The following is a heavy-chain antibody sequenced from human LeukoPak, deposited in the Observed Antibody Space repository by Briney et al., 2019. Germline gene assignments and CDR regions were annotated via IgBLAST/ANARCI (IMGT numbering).Heavy chain of an antibody. CDR3: ATAGYYDILTGYRHYFDY. Sequence: ASVKVSCKVSGYTLTELSMHWVRQAPGEGLEWMGGFDPEDGETIYAQKFQGRVTMTEDTSADTAYMELSSLRSEDTAVYYCATAGYYDILTGYRHYFDYWGQGTLVTVSS. V-gene: IGHV1-24*01. D-gene: IGHD3-9*01. CDR2: FDPEDGET. CDR1: GYTLTELS. J-gene: IGHJ4*02.